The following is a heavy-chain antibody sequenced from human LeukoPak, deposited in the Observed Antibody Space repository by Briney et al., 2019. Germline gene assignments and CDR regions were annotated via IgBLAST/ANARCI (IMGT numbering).Heavy chain of an antibody. Sequence: SETLSFTCTVSGGSTSSYYWSWIRQPPGKGLEWIGYIYYSGSTNYNPSLKSRVTISVDTSKNQFSLKLSSVTAADTAVYYCATRGAAGYYNYWGQGTLVTVSS. D-gene: IGHD3-9*01. CDR3: ATRGAAGYYNY. V-gene: IGHV4-59*01. CDR2: IYYSGST. CDR1: GGSTSSYY. J-gene: IGHJ4*02.